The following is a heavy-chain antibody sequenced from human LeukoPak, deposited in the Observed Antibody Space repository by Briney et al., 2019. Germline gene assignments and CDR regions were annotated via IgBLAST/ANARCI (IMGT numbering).Heavy chain of an antibody. J-gene: IGHJ5*02. V-gene: IGHV5-51*01. CDR1: GYTFTTYW. CDR2: IYPGDSDI. CDR3: ARSGGQLVSWFDP. Sequence: GESLKISCKASGYTFTTYWIGWVRQMPGKGLEWMGIIYPGDSDIRYSPSFQGQVTISADKSISTAYLQWSSLKASDTAMYYCARSGGQLVSWFDPWGQGTLVTVSS. D-gene: IGHD6-6*01.